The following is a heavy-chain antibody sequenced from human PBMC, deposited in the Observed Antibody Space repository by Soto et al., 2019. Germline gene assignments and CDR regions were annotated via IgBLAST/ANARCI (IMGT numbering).Heavy chain of an antibody. Sequence: QVQLQQWGAGLLKPSETLSLTCAVHGGSFSGYYWNWIRQPPGKGLEWIGEINRSGSTNYNPSLMSRVTILLDTSKNQFSLKLSSVTAADTAVYYCARAHILLIKDGLDYWGQGTLVTVSS. CDR3: ARAHILLIKDGLDY. D-gene: IGHD2-15*01. J-gene: IGHJ4*02. V-gene: IGHV4-34*01. CDR1: GGSFSGYY. CDR2: INRSGST.